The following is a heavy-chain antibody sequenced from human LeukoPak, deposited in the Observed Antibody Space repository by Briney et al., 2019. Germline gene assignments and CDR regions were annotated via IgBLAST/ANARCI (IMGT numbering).Heavy chain of an antibody. J-gene: IGHJ3*02. V-gene: IGHV4-4*07. CDR3: ASAMTAVTTVAFDI. Sequence: SETLSLTCTVSGASISSYYWSWIRQPAGKGLEWIGRLYTSGSTNYNPSLKSRVTMSVDTSKNQFSLKLSSVTAADTAVYYCASAMTAVTTVAFDIWGQGTAVSVSS. CDR1: GASISSYY. D-gene: IGHD4-17*01. CDR2: LYTSGST.